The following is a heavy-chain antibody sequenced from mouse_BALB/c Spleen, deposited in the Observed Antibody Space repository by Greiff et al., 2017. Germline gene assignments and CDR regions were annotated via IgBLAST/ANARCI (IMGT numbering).Heavy chain of an antibody. CDR2: ISSGGST. D-gene: IGHD2-1*01. CDR3: ARGMGGNFLDY. Sequence: EVKLVESGGGLVKPGGSLKLSCAASGFTFSSYAMSWVRQTPEKRLEWVASISSGGSTYYPDSVKGRFTISRDNARNILYLQMSSLRSEDTAMYYCARGMGGNFLDYWGQGTTLTVSS. CDR1: GFTFSSYA. J-gene: IGHJ2*01. V-gene: IGHV5-6-5*01.